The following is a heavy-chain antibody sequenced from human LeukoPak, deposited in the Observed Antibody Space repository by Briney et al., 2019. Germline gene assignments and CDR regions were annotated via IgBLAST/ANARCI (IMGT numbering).Heavy chain of an antibody. Sequence: SETLSLTCTVSGGSISSYYWSWIRQPPGKGLEWIGYIYYSGSTNYNPSLKSRVTISVDTSKNQFSLKLSSVTAADTAVYYCARYVWGSYPTFEDYWGQGTLVTVSS. V-gene: IGHV4-59*01. J-gene: IGHJ4*02. CDR3: ARYVWGSYPTFEDY. CDR2: IYYSGST. CDR1: GGSISSYY. D-gene: IGHD3-16*02.